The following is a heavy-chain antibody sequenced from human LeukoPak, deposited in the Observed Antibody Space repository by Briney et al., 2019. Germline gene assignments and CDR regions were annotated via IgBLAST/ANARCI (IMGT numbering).Heavy chain of an antibody. J-gene: IGHJ4*02. V-gene: IGHV1-69*01. CDR3: AIYGDYGGGYFDY. D-gene: IGHD4-17*01. Sequence: ASVKVACKASGGTFSSYAISWVRQAPGQGPEWMGGIIPIFGTANYAQKFQGRVTITADESTSTAYMELSSLRSEDTAVYYCAIYGDYGGGYFDYWGQGTLVTVSS. CDR1: GGTFSSYA. CDR2: IIPIFGTA.